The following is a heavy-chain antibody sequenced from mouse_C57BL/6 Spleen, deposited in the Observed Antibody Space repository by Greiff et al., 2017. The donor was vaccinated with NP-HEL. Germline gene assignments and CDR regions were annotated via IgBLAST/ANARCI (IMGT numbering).Heavy chain of an antibody. Sequence: QVHVKQSGAELVKPGASVKISCKASGYAFSSYWMNWVKQRPGKGLEWIGQIYPGDGDTNYNGKFKGKATLTADKSSSTAYMQLSSLTSDDSAIYLCAGVDLLWSTPLFDYWGQGTTLTVSS. CDR1: GYAFSSYW. CDR2: IYPGDGDT. D-gene: IGHD2-1*01. V-gene: IGHV1-80*01. J-gene: IGHJ2*01. CDR3: AGVDLLWSTPLFDY.